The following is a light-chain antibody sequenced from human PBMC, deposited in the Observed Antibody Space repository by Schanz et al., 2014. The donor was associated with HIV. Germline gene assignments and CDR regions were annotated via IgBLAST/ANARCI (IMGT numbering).Light chain of an antibody. J-gene: IGKJ1*01. CDR1: QTVSNN. CDR3: QQYGVSPPWT. CDR2: GAS. V-gene: IGKV3-15*01. Sequence: EIVMTQSPGTLSVSPGERATLSCRASQTVSNNLAWYQQKPGQAPRLLIYGASTRVTGIPARFSGSGSGTEFTLTISSLQSEDFAVYYCQQYGVSPPWTFGQGTKVEVK.